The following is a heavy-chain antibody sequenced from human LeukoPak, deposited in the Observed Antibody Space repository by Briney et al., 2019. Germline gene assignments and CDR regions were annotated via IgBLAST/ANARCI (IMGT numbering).Heavy chain of an antibody. V-gene: IGHV5-51*01. CDR2: VYPGDSDS. Sequence: GESVKISCQGAGYRFISYWMGWVRQMPGKGLEWMGGVYPGDSDSRYSPSFQGQVTISADKSISTAYLQCSSLTASNTAMYYCARHSYYYGSGGNAFDIWGQGTMATVSS. CDR3: ARHSYYYGSGGNAFDI. D-gene: IGHD3-10*01. CDR1: GYRFISYW. J-gene: IGHJ3*02.